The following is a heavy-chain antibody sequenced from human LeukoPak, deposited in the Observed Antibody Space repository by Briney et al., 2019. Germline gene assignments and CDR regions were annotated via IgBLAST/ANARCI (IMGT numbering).Heavy chain of an antibody. D-gene: IGHD5-12*01. CDR3: ARSPPSAGYDRFDT. CDR1: GYMFNIYG. J-gene: IGHJ4*02. CDR2: ISAFNGYT. Sequence: GASVRVSCKASGYMFNIYGISWVRQAPGQGLEWMGWISAFNGYTNYARNFQDTVTMTTDTSPSTAYMELPRLSSDDPAVYYCARSPPSAGYDRFDTWGQGTLVTVSS. V-gene: IGHV1-18*01.